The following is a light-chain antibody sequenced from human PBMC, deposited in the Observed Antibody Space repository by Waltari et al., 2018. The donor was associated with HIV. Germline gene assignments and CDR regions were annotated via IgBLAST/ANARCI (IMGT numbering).Light chain of an antibody. V-gene: IGKV3-15*01. J-gene: IGKJ2*01. Sequence: MMQSPDTLPVSPWEGVTLNCRASQSVYTNVAWYQQRPGQAPRLLIYGATNRAAGFPARFSGGGSVTDVTLTISSLQSEDFAVYFCHQYNNWPYTFGQGTKLDIK. CDR3: HQYNNWPYT. CDR2: GAT. CDR1: QSVYTN.